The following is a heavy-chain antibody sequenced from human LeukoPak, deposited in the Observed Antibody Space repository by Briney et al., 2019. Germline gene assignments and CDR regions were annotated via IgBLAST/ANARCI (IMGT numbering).Heavy chain of an antibody. D-gene: IGHD4-11*01. CDR2: INHSGST. CDR1: GRSFSGYY. V-gene: IGHV4-34*01. CDR3: ARGGLGGITAYSNYLFDY. Sequence: SETLSLTCAVYGRSFSGYYWSWIRQPPGKGLEWIGEINHSGSTHYNPSLKSRVTMSIDTSKNQFSLNLTSVTATDTAVHYCARGGLGGITAYSNYLFDYWGQRTLVTVSS. J-gene: IGHJ4*02.